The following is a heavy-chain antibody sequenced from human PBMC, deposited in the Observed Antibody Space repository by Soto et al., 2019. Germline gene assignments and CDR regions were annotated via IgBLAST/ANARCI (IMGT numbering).Heavy chain of an antibody. V-gene: IGHV1-18*01. J-gene: IGHJ6*02. CDR3: ARDRWVVPTSKYYYYYYGMDV. CDR1: GYTFTSYG. CDR2: ISAYNGNT. D-gene: IGHD2-2*01. Sequence: QVQLVQSGAEVKKPGASVKVSCKASGYTFTSYGISWVRQAPGQGLEWMGWISAYNGNTNYAQKLQGRDTMTTDTSTSTAYMELRSLRSDDTAVYYCARDRWVVPTSKYYYYYYGMDVWGQGTTVTVSS.